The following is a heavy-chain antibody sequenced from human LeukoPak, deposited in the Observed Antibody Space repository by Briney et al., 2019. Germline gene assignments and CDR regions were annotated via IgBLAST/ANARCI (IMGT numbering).Heavy chain of an antibody. J-gene: IGHJ3*02. D-gene: IGHD5-24*01. CDR3: ARVRDGYNDAYDI. Sequence: ASVKVSCKASGGTFSSYAISWVRQAPGQGLEWMGIIKPSGGNTNYAQKFQGRVTMTRDTSTSTVYMELSSLKSEDTAVYYCARVRDGYNDAYDIWGQGTMVTVSS. CDR1: GGTFSSYA. CDR2: IKPSGGNT. V-gene: IGHV1-46*01.